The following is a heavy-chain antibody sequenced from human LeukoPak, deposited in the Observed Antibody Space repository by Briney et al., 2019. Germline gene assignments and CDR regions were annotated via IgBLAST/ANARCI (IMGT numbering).Heavy chain of an antibody. Sequence: PSETLSLTCAVSGYSISSGYYWGWIRQPPGKGLEWIGSIYHSGSTYYNPSLKSRVTISVDTSKNQFSLKLSSVTAADTAVYYCARDSSSSCSDAFDIWGQGTMVTVSS. D-gene: IGHD6-13*01. V-gene: IGHV4-38-2*01. CDR3: ARDSSSSCSDAFDI. J-gene: IGHJ3*02. CDR2: IYHSGST. CDR1: GYSISSGYY.